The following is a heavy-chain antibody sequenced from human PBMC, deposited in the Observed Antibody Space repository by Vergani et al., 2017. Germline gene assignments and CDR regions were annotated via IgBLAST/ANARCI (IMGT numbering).Heavy chain of an antibody. Sequence: QVQLVQSGAEVKKPGSSVKVSCKASGVTFSSYAISWVRQAPGQGLEWMGGIIPIFGTANYAQKFQGRVTITADESTSTAYMELSSLRSEGTAVYYCARVPDIVVVVAATFSNYYYYMDVWGKGTTVTVSS. J-gene: IGHJ6*03. CDR1: GVTFSSYA. V-gene: IGHV1-69*01. CDR2: IIPIFGTA. D-gene: IGHD2-15*01. CDR3: ARVPDIVVVVAATFSNYYYYMDV.